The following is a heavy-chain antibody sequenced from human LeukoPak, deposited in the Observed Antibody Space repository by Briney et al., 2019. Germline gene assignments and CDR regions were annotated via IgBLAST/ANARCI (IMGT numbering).Heavy chain of an antibody. D-gene: IGHD4-17*01. CDR1: GFTFSSYS. CDR3: ARDYGDFDFDY. CDR2: ISSSSSYI. J-gene: IGHJ4*02. Sequence: PGGSLRLSCAASGFTFSSYSMNWVRQAPGKRLEWVSSISSSSSYIYYADSVKGRFTIYRDNAKNSLYLQMNSLRAEDTAVYYCARDYGDFDFDYWGQGTLVTVSS. V-gene: IGHV3-21*01.